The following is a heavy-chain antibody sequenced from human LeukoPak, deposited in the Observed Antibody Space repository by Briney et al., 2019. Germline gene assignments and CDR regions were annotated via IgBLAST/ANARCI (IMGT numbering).Heavy chain of an antibody. J-gene: IGHJ5*01. D-gene: IGHD2-2*01. Sequence: GGSLRLSCAASGFRFSTYAMSWVRQAPGKGLEWVSGISGRDDSTYYANSVKGRFTISRDNSKNTLYLQMSGLRAEDTAVYYCAKDRETSSTSPNWFDSWGQETLVTVSS. V-gene: IGHV3-23*01. CDR2: ISGRDDST. CDR1: GFRFSTYA. CDR3: AKDRETSSTSPNWFDS.